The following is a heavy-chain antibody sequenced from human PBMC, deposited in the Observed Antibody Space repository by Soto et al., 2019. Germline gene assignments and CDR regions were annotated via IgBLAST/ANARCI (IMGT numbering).Heavy chain of an antibody. CDR1: GFAFGFYG. D-gene: IGHD4-17*01. CDR2: ISTSGDTI. CDR3: ARDGYGDPYYYYGMDV. Sequence: GGSLRLSCAASGFAFGFYGMNWVRQAPGKGLEWVSYISTSGDTIYYADSVKGRFTISRDNARNSLYLQMNSLRAEDTAVYYCARDGYGDPYYYYGMDVWGQGTTVTVSS. J-gene: IGHJ6*02. V-gene: IGHV3-48*03.